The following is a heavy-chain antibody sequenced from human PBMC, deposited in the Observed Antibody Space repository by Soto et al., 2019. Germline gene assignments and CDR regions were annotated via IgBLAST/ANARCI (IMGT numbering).Heavy chain of an antibody. V-gene: IGHV4-31*03. CDR3: AREPKAKGYYYDSSTFDY. Sequence: SETLSLTCTVSGGSISSGGYYWSWIRQHPGKGLEWIGYIYYSGSTYYNPSLKSRVTISVDTSKNQFSLKLSSVTAADTAVYYCAREPKAKGYYYDSSTFDYWGQGTLVTVSS. CDR2: IYYSGST. J-gene: IGHJ4*02. CDR1: GGSISSGGYY. D-gene: IGHD3-22*01.